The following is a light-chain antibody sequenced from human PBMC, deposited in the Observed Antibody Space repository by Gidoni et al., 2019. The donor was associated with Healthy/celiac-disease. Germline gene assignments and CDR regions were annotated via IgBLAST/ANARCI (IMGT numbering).Light chain of an antibody. CDR2: SNN. V-gene: IGLV1-44*01. Sequence: QSVLTQPPSASGTPGQRFTISCSGSSSNIGSTTVNWYQQLPGTAPKLLSYSNNQRPSGVPDRFSGSKSGPSASLAISGLQSEDEADYYCAAWDDSLNGPVFGGGTKLTVL. CDR3: AAWDDSLNGPV. CDR1: SSNIGSTT. J-gene: IGLJ3*02.